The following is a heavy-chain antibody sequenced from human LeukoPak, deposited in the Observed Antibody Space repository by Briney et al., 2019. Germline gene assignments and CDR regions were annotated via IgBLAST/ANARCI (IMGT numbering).Heavy chain of an antibody. CDR1: GGSISSYY. CDR3: GRLTMVRGFDY. Sequence: TSETLSLTGTVSGGSISSYYWSWIRQPPGKGLEWIGYIYYSGSTNYNPSLKSRVTISVETSKNQFSLKLSSVTAADTAVYYCGRLTMVRGFDYWGQGTLVTVSS. CDR2: IYYSGST. V-gene: IGHV4-59*08. J-gene: IGHJ4*02. D-gene: IGHD3-10*01.